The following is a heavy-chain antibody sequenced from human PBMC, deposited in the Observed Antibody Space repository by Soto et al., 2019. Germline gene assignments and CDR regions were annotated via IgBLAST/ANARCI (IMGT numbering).Heavy chain of an antibody. CDR1: GGSISSYY. D-gene: IGHD1-7*01. Sequence: SETLSLTCTVSGGSISSYYWSWIRQPPGKGLEWIGYIYYSGSTNYNPPLKSRVTISVDTSKNQFSLKLSSVTAADTAVYYCASRDPGTSVDYWGQGTLVTVSS. J-gene: IGHJ4*02. V-gene: IGHV4-59*01. CDR3: ASRDPGTSVDY. CDR2: IYYSGST.